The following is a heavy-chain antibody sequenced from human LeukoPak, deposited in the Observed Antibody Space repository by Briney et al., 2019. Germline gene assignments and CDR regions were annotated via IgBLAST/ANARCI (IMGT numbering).Heavy chain of an antibody. D-gene: IGHD1-14*01. Sequence: GGSLRLSCAASGFTFRSYWLSWVRQAPGKGLEWVTSINLGGTEKSYVDSVKGRFTISRDNAKNSLYLQMRSLRGEDTAIYYCARDSPESDSFAYDYWGQGTLVTVSS. CDR1: GFTFRSYW. CDR3: ARDSPESDSFAYDY. CDR2: INLGGTEK. J-gene: IGHJ4*02. V-gene: IGHV3-7*01.